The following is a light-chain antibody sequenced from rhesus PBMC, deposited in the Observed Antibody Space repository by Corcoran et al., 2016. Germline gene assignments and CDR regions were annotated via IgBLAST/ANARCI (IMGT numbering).Light chain of an antibody. J-gene: IGKJ2*01. CDR1: ENVNNY. V-gene: IGKV1-74*01. CDR3: QHGYGTPYS. Sequence: DIQMTQSPSSLSASVGDRVTITCRASENVNNYLNWYQQKPGKAPKLQIYKASNLKSGVPSRFSGSGSVTDYTFTISSLQPEDVATYYCQHGYGTPYSFGQGTKVEIK. CDR2: KAS.